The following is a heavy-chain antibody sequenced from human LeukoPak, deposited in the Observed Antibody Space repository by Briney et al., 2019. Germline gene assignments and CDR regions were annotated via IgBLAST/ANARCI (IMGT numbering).Heavy chain of an antibody. CDR1: GFTFSSHW. Sequence: GGSPRLSCVASGFTFSSHWMSWVRQAPGKGLEWVANIRPDGSEKYPVDSVKGRFTVTRDNAKNTLYLQMNRLRDDDSAVYYCARAPAFGTVDYWGQGTQVTVSS. CDR2: IRPDGSEK. V-gene: IGHV3-7*01. J-gene: IGHJ4*02. D-gene: IGHD1/OR15-1a*01. CDR3: ARAPAFGTVDY.